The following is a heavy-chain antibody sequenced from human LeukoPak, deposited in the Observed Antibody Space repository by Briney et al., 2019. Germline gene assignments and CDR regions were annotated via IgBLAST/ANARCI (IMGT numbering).Heavy chain of an antibody. CDR1: GFTVSSNY. CDR3: ARDSYYYYYMDV. CDR2: IYSGGST. J-gene: IGHJ6*03. V-gene: IGHV3-53*01. Sequence: GGSLRLSCAASGFTVSSNYMSWVRQAPGKGLEWVSVIYSGGSTYYADSVKGRFTISRDNSKNTPYLQMNSLRAEDTAVYYCARDSYYYYYMDVWGKGTTVTVSS.